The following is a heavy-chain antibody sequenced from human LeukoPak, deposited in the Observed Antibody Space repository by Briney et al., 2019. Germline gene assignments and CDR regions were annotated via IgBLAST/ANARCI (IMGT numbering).Heavy chain of an antibody. Sequence: SVKVSCKASGGTFSSYAISWVRQAPGQGLEWMGGIIPIFGTANYAQKFQGRVTNTADESTSTAYMELSSLRSEDTAVYYCARDWTGGSGSIGVVWFDPWGQGTLVTVSS. CDR3: ARDWTGGSGSIGVVWFDP. D-gene: IGHD3-10*01. V-gene: IGHV1-69*01. CDR1: GGTFSSYA. J-gene: IGHJ5*02. CDR2: IIPIFGTA.